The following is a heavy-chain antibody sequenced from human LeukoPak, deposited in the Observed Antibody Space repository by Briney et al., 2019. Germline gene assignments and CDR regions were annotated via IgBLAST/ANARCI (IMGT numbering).Heavy chain of an antibody. D-gene: IGHD3-22*01. CDR2: IYYSGST. CDR1: GGSISSYY. V-gene: IGHV4-59*01. Sequence: NPSETLSLTCTVSGGSISSYYWSWIRQPPGKGLEWIGYIYYSGSTNYNPSLKSRVTISVDTSKNQFSLKLSSVTAADTAVYYCARVDYDSSGYSPRGAFDIWGQGTMVTVSS. CDR3: ARVDYDSSGYSPRGAFDI. J-gene: IGHJ3*02.